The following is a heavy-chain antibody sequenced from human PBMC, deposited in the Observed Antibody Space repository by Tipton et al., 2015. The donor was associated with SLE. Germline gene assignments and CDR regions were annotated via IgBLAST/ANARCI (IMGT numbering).Heavy chain of an antibody. CDR1: GGSISYYY. D-gene: IGHD6-19*01. CDR3: ARDHPVAGPFDY. V-gene: IGHV4-4*07. CDR2: IYTSGST. Sequence: TLSLTCTVSGGSISYYYWSWIRQPAGKGLEWIGRIYTSGSTNYNPSLKSRVTMSVDTSKNQFSLKLSSVTAADAAVYYCARDHPVAGPFDYWGQGTLVTLSS. J-gene: IGHJ4*02.